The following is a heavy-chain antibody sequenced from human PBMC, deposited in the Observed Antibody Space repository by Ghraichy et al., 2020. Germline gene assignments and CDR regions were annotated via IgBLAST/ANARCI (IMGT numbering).Heavy chain of an antibody. V-gene: IGHV3-11*01. CDR2: ISGSGSTT. J-gene: IGHJ4*02. Sequence: GVLRLSCAASGFTFSNQYMAWIRQAPGKGLEWVSHISGSGSTTHYADTVKGRFAISRDNAKNSLYLQMNNLRDEDTAVYYCARDGGHFGDFDFWGQGALVPVSS. CDR1: GFTFSNQY. CDR3: ARDGGHFGDFDF. D-gene: IGHD4-17*01.